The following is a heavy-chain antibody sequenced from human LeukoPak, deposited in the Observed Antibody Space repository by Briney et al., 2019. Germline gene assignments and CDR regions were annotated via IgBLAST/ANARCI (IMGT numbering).Heavy chain of an antibody. Sequence: GGSLRLSCAASGFTFSTYWMSWVRQAPGKGLEWVANIKQDGSEKYYVDSVKGRFTISRGNAKSSLYLQMNSLRAEDTAVYYCARPMVVTALFASDYWGQGILVTVSS. V-gene: IGHV3-7*01. CDR1: GFTFSTYW. J-gene: IGHJ4*02. CDR2: IKQDGSEK. D-gene: IGHD2-21*02. CDR3: ARPMVVTALFASDY.